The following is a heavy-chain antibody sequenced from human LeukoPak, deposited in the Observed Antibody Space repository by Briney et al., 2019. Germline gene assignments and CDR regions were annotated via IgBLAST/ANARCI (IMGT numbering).Heavy chain of an antibody. J-gene: IGHJ4*02. CDR2: TFYGSQWHY. CDR1: GDSVSSNNAA. D-gene: IGHD3-10*01. Sequence: SQTLSLTCAISGDSVSSNNAAWNWIRQSPSRGLEWPVRTFYGSQWHYDYAVSVRSRITINPDTSKNQFSLQLNAVTPEDTAVYYCAREGTLVRGVMHHFDYWGQGTLVTVSS. CDR3: AREGTLVRGVMHHFDY. V-gene: IGHV6-1*01.